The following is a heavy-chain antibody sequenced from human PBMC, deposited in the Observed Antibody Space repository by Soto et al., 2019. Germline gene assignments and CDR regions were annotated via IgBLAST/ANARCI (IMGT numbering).Heavy chain of an antibody. CDR1: GGSFSGYY. CDR3: ARGPPRYYCGAEYYSTRTWYLDL. Sequence: QVQLQQWGAGLVKPSETLSLTCAVYGGSFSGYYWSWIRQPPGKGLEWIGEINHSGSTNYNTSRKRRHTIAVDMPKHQFPLEVSSVTAADTAVYFCARGPPRYYCGAEYYSTRTWYLDLWGRGTLVHV. CDR2: INHSGST. D-gene: IGHD3-10*01. V-gene: IGHV4-34*01. J-gene: IGHJ2*01.